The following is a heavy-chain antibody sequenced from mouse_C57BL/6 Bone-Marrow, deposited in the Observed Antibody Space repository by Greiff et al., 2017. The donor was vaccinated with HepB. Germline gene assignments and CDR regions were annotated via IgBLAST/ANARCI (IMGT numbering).Heavy chain of an antibody. V-gene: IGHV1-50*01. CDR3: AREGVITTEGEAY. J-gene: IGHJ3*01. D-gene: IGHD1-1*01. CDR2: IDPSDSYT. CDR1: GYTFTSYW. Sequence: VQLQQSGAELVKPGASVKLSCKASGYTFTSYWMQWVKQRPGQGLEWIGEIDPSDSYTNYNQKFKGKATLTVDTSSSTAYMQLSSLTSEDSAVYYCAREGVITTEGEAYWGQGTLVTVSA.